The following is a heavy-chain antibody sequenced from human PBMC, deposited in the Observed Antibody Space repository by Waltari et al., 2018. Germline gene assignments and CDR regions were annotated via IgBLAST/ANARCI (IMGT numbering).Heavy chain of an antibody. CDR1: GGSISSSSYY. CDR3: ARLRYGSSAPLGSAFDI. CDR2: IYYSGST. J-gene: IGHJ3*02. V-gene: IGHV4-39*07. D-gene: IGHD6-6*01. Sequence: QLQLQESGPGLVKPSEPLSLTCPVSGGSISSSSYYWGWLRQPPGKGLEWIGSIYYSGSTYYNPSLKSRVTISVDTSKNQFSLKLSSVTAADTAVYYCARLRYGSSAPLGSAFDIWGQGTMVTVSS.